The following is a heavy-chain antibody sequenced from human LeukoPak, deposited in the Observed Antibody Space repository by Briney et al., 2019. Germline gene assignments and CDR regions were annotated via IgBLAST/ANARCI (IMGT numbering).Heavy chain of an antibody. CDR3: ARGNNYDSGGYYSWFDP. CDR1: GYTFTCYY. D-gene: IGHD3-22*01. Sequence: ASVKVSCKASGYTFTCYYMHWVRQAPGQGLAWMGWINPNSGGTNYVQKFQGRVTMTRDTSISTANMELSRLTSDDTAVYYCARGNNYDSGGYYSWFDPWGQGTLVIVSS. V-gene: IGHV1-2*02. CDR2: INPNSGGT. J-gene: IGHJ5*02.